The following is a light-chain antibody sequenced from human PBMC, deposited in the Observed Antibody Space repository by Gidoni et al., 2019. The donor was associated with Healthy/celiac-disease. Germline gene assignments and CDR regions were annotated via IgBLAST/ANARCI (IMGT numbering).Light chain of an antibody. CDR2: GTS. CDR1: SSNIGAGYD. V-gene: IGLV1-40*01. J-gene: IGLJ3*02. CDR3: QSYDSSLCGWV. Sequence: QSVLKQPPSVSGAPGQRVTISCTGSSSNIGAGYDVHWYQQLPGTAPKLLIYGTSNRPSGFPDRFSGSKSGTSASLAITGLQAEDEADYYCQSYDSSLCGWVFGGGTKLTVL.